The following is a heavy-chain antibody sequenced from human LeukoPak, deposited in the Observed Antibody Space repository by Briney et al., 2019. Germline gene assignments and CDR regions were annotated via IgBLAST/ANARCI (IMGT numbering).Heavy chain of an antibody. D-gene: IGHD3-10*01. CDR1: GGSINSYY. CDR3: ARMDSGYFQH. V-gene: IGHV4-59*01. J-gene: IGHJ1*01. CDR2: IYYSGST. Sequence: PSETLSLTCTVSGGSINSYYWSWIRQPPVKGLEWIGYIYYSGSTNYNPSLKSRATISVDTSKNQFSLKLSSVTAADTAVYYCARMDSGYFQHWGQGTLVTVSS.